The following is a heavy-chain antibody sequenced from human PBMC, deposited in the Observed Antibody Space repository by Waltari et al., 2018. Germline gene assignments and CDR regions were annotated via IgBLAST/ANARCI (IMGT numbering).Heavy chain of an antibody. J-gene: IGHJ4*02. V-gene: IGHV3-49*04. CDR3: TRGGY. Sequence: EVQLVESGGGLVQPGRCLRLSCTASGFTFGYYAMSWVRQAPGKVLEWGGFIRSKAYGGTTEYAASVKGRFTISRDDSKSIAYLQMNSLKTEDTAVYYCTRGGYWGQGTLVTVSS. CDR1: GFTFGYYA. CDR2: IRSKAYGGTT. D-gene: IGHD3-16*01.